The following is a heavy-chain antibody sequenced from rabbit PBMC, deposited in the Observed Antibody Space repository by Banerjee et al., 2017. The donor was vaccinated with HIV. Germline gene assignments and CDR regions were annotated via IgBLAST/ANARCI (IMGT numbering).Heavy chain of an antibody. CDR1: GFSFSNSDY. CDR2: IAGDSSGFT. J-gene: IGHJ4*01. D-gene: IGHD6-1*01. Sequence: QSLEESGGDLVKPGASLTVTCTASGFSFSNSDYMCWVRQAPGKGLEWISCIAGDSSGFTYYATWAKGRFTVSKTSTTTVTLQMTNLTAADTATYFCASDIHGYGVFDLWGQGTLVTVS. V-gene: IGHV1S40*01. CDR3: ASDIHGYGVFDL.